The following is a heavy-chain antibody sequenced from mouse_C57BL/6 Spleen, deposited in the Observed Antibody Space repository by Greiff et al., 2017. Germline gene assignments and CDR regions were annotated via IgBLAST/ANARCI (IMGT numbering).Heavy chain of an antibody. J-gene: IGHJ1*03. CDR3: ARNYYGSSSSYWYFDV. Sequence: QVQLQQPGAELVKPGASVKLSCKASGYTFTSYWMHWVKQRPGQGLEWIGMIHPNSGSTNYNEKFKSKATLTVDKSTSTAYMQLSSLTSEDSAVYYCARNYYGSSSSYWYFDVWGTGTTVTVSS. CDR1: GYTFTSYW. CDR2: IHPNSGST. V-gene: IGHV1-64*01. D-gene: IGHD1-1*01.